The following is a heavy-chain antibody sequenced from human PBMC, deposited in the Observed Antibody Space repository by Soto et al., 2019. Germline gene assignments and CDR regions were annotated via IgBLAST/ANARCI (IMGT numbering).Heavy chain of an antibody. Sequence: QVQLQESGPGLVKPSQTLSLTCTVSGGSISSGDYYWSWIRQPPGKGLEWIGYSYYSGSTYSNPSRKSRVTLSVDTSTNQFSLKLSSVSASDTAVYYCAICPSKGWLAAYFDYWGQGALVTVSS. D-gene: IGHD6-19*01. V-gene: IGHV4-30-4*01. CDR1: GGSISSGDYY. CDR3: AICPSKGWLAAYFDY. CDR2: SYYSGST. J-gene: IGHJ4*02.